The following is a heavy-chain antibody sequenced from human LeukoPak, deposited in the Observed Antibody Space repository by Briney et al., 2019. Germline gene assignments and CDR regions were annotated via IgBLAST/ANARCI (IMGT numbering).Heavy chain of an antibody. CDR3: ARGFPPYDYVWGSYRLYYFDY. CDR1: GGSFSGYY. J-gene: IGHJ4*02. CDR2: INHSGST. V-gene: IGHV4-34*01. D-gene: IGHD3-16*02. Sequence: PSETLSLTCAGYGGSFSGYYWSWIRQPPGKGLEWIGEINHSGSTNYNPSLKSLVTIAVDTSKNQFSVKMSSVTAADAAVYYCARGFPPYDYVWGSYRLYYFDYWGQGTLVTVSP.